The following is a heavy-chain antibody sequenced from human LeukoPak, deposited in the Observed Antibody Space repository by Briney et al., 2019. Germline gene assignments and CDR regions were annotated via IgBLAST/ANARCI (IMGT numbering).Heavy chain of an antibody. Sequence: GGSLRLSCAASGFTFSSYGMHWVRQASGKGLEWVAFIRYDGSNKYYADSVKGRFTISRDNSKNTLYLQMNSLRAEDAAVYYCAKDTYDFWSGSTSPDYWGQGTLVTVSS. D-gene: IGHD3-3*01. V-gene: IGHV3-30*02. CDR3: AKDTYDFWSGSTSPDY. J-gene: IGHJ4*02. CDR1: GFTFSSYG. CDR2: IRYDGSNK.